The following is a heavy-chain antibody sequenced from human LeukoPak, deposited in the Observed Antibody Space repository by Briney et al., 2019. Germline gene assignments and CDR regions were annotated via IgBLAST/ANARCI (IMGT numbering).Heavy chain of an antibody. V-gene: IGHV4-59*01. D-gene: IGHD3-22*01. J-gene: IGHJ3*02. CDR2: IYYSGST. Sequence: SETLSLTCTVSGGSISSYYWSWIRQPPGKGLEWIGYIYYSGSTNYNPSLKSRVTISVGTSKNQFSLKLSSVTAADTAVYYCARDTYYYDSSGLRGAFDIWGQGTMVTVSS. CDR3: ARDTYYYDSSGLRGAFDI. CDR1: GGSISSYY.